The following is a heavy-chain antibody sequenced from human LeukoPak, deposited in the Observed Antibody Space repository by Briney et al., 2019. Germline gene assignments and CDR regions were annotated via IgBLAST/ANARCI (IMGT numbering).Heavy chain of an antibody. D-gene: IGHD3-10*01. J-gene: IGHJ4*02. Sequence: PSETLSLTCAVSGYSISRGYYWALIRQPPGKGLEWIGTVYHTGSTYYNPSLDSRVTISVDTSKNEVSLNLKSVTAADTAVYYCARAGWIITSGIDYWGQGALVTVSS. V-gene: IGHV4-38-2*01. CDR1: GYSISRGYY. CDR3: ARAGWIITSGIDY. CDR2: VYHTGST.